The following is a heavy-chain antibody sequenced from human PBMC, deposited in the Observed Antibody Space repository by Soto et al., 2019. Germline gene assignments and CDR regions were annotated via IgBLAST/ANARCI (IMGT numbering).Heavy chain of an antibody. CDR1: GYTFATQG. V-gene: IGHV1-18*01. J-gene: IGHJ4*02. Sequence: QVKLVQSGAEVKKPAASVKVSCKSSGYTFATQGISWVRQAPGQGLEWMGWISAYNGNTNYLKKVQERVTMTTDTSARTAYLERRRLTSDDTAVYYCVRAGGYYDSSGYADWGQGTLVTVSS. CDR2: ISAYNGNT. D-gene: IGHD3-22*01. CDR3: VRAGGYYDSSGYAD.